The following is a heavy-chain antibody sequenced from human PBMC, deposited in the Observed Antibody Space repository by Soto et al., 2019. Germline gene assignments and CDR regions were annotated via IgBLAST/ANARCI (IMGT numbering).Heavy chain of an antibody. Sequence: GGSLRLSCAASGFTFDDYTMHWVRQAPGKGLEWVSLISWDGGSTYYADSVKGRFTISRDNSKNSLYLQMNSLRTEDTALYYCAKDIVAARTLYYYYGMDVWGQGTTVTVSS. D-gene: IGHD6-6*01. V-gene: IGHV3-43*01. J-gene: IGHJ6*02. CDR3: AKDIVAARTLYYYYGMDV. CDR1: GFTFDDYT. CDR2: ISWDGGST.